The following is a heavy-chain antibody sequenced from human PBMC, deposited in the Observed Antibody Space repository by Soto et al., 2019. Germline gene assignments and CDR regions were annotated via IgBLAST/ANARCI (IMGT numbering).Heavy chain of an antibody. CDR2: IYYSGST. J-gene: IGHJ6*02. CDR3: ARVDFWSGLGYYYYGMDV. CDR1: IGSISIYY. V-gene: IGHV4-59*01. Sequence: PSETLYISCAFSIGSISIYYWSWIWQQPGKGLEWIGYIYYSGSTNYNPSLKSRVTISVDTSKNQFSLKLSSVTAADTAVYYCARVDFWSGLGYYYYGMDVWGQGTTVTVPS. D-gene: IGHD3-3*01.